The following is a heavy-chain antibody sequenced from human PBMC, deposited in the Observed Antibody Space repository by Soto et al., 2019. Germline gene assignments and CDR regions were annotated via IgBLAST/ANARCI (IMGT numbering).Heavy chain of an antibody. D-gene: IGHD6-6*01. CDR1: GGTFSSYA. CDR2: IIPIFGTA. J-gene: IGHJ6*02. V-gene: IGHV1-69*01. CDR3: ARKGYSSSSYYYYGMDV. Sequence: QVQLVQSGAEVKKPGSSVKVSCKASGGTFSSYAISWVRQAPGQGLEWLGGIIPIFGTANYAQKFQGRVTITADESTSTAYMELSSLRSEDTAVYYCARKGYSSSSYYYYGMDVWGQGTTVTVSS.